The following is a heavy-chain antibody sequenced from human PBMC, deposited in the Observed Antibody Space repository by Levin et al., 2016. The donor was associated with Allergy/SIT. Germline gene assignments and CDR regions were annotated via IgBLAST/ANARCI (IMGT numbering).Heavy chain of an antibody. J-gene: IGHJ4*02. CDR3: ARDRQHMMHGAGFDY. Sequence: WIRQPPGKGLEWVAVIWYDGSEKYYAESVKGRFTISRDNSKNTLYLEMNSLRAEDTAVYRCARDRQHMMHGAGFDYWGQGTLVTVSS. CDR2: IWYDGSEK. D-gene: IGHD6-13*01. V-gene: IGHV3-33*01.